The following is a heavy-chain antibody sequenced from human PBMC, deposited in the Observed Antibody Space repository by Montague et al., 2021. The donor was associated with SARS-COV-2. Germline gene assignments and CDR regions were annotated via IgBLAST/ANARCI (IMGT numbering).Heavy chain of an antibody. CDR2: ISSSGGTI. CDR1: GFTFSDYY. Sequence: SLRLSCAASGFTFSDYYMSWIRQAPGKGLEWVSYISSSGGTIYCADSVKGRFTISRDNAKNSLYLQMNSLRAEDTAVYYCARVKQQLVVYYYYYMDVWGNGTTVTVSS. V-gene: IGHV3-11*01. D-gene: IGHD6-13*01. CDR3: ARVKQQLVVYYYYYMDV. J-gene: IGHJ6*03.